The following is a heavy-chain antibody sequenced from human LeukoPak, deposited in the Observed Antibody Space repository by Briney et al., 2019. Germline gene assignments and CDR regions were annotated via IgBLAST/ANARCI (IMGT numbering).Heavy chain of an antibody. CDR1: GYTLTELS. Sequence: ASVKVSCKVSGYTLTELSMHWVRQAPGKGLEWMGGFDPEDGETIYAQKFQGRVTMTEDTSTDTAYMELSSLRSEDTAVYYCATVPLNYGTTVADYWGQGTLVTVSS. CDR2: FDPEDGET. V-gene: IGHV1-24*01. D-gene: IGHD4-23*01. J-gene: IGHJ4*02. CDR3: ATVPLNYGTTVADY.